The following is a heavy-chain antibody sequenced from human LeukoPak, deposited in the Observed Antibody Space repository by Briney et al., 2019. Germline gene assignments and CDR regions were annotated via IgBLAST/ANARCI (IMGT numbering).Heavy chain of an antibody. CDR1: GFTFSSYS. Sequence: PGGSLRLSCAASGFTFSSYSMNWVRQAPGKGLEWVSSISSSSSYIYYADSVKGRFTISRDNAKNSLYLQMNSLRAEDTAVYYCARDLVYRSRAWNDDESAYYYYYYMDVWGKGTTVTVSS. CDR3: ARDLVYRSRAWNDDESAYYYYYYMDV. V-gene: IGHV3-21*01. CDR2: ISSSSSYI. J-gene: IGHJ6*03. D-gene: IGHD1-1*01.